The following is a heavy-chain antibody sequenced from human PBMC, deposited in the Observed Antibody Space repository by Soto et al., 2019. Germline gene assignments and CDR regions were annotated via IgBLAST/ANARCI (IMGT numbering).Heavy chain of an antibody. CDR3: AKCGTVTRTPTDY. J-gene: IGHJ4*02. CDR2: ITGAGAIT. CDR1: GFTFSSYA. V-gene: IGHV3-23*01. Sequence: EVQLLESGGGLVQPGGSLRLSCAASGFTFSSYAMSWVRQAPGKGLEWVSVITGAGAITYYAYSVKGRFTIFRDNSKNTLFLQMNSLKVDDTAVYYCAKCGTVTRTPTDYWGQGTLVTVSS. D-gene: IGHD4-17*01.